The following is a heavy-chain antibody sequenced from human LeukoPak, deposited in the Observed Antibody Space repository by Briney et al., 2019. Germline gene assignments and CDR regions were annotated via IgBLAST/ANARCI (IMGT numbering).Heavy chain of an antibody. CDR3: ARRPERPYGMDV. CDR2: ISGSGGGT. V-gene: IGHV3-23*01. Sequence: GGSLRLSCAASGFTFSSYAMSWVRQAPEKGLEWVATISGSGGGTYYADSVRGRFTISRDNAKNTLYLQMNSLRAEDTAVYYCARRPERPYGMDVWGQGTTVTVSS. CDR1: GFTFSSYA. J-gene: IGHJ6*02.